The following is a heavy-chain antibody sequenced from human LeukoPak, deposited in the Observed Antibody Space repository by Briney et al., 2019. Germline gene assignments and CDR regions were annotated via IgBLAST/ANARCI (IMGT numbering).Heavy chain of an antibody. Sequence: PGASLRLSCAASGFTFSSYAMSWVRQAPGKGLEWVSAISGSGGSTYYADSVKGRFTISRDNSKNTLYLQMNSLRAEDTAVYYCAREEQLVIYYYYYGMDVWGKGTTVTVSS. CDR1: GFTFSSYA. V-gene: IGHV3-23*01. CDR3: AREEQLVIYYYYYGMDV. CDR2: ISGSGGST. D-gene: IGHD6-13*01. J-gene: IGHJ6*04.